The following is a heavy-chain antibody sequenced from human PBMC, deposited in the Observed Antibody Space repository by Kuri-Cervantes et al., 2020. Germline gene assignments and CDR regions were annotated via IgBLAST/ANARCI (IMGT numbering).Heavy chain of an antibody. Sequence: GGSLRLSCAASGFTFSSYSMNWVRQAPGKGLEWVAVIWYDGSNKYYADSVKGRFTISRENAKNSLYLQMNSLRAGDTAVYYCARAVAAPYYYYYMDVWGKGTTVTVSS. J-gene: IGHJ6*03. CDR3: ARAVAAPYYYYYMDV. CDR2: IWYDGSNK. D-gene: IGHD6-19*01. CDR1: GFTFSSYS. V-gene: IGHV3-33*08.